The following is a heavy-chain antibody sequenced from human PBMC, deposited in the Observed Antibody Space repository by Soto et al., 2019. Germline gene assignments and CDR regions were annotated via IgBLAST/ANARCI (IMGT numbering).Heavy chain of an antibody. CDR1: GDSITNYA. J-gene: IGHJ5*02. V-gene: IGHV4-59*01. Sequence: SETLSLTCTVSGDSITNYAWSWIRQPPGKGLEWIGELYSSGSTNYNPSLKGRVTMSLDTSKTQFSLNLTSVTAADTAVYYCAAGSVWLDPWGQGTLVTVSS. CDR3: AAGSVWLDP. CDR2: LYSSGST. D-gene: IGHD3-10*01.